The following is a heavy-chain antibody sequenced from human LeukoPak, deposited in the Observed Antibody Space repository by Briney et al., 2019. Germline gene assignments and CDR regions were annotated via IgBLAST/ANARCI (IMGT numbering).Heavy chain of an antibody. V-gene: IGHV4-39*07. CDR1: GGSISSSSYY. CDR3: ARDSMITFGGTHYMDV. J-gene: IGHJ6*03. D-gene: IGHD3-16*01. Sequence: SETLSLTCTVSGGSISSSSYYWGWIRQPPGKGLEWIGSIYYSGSTYYNPSLKSRVTVSVDTSKNQFSLKLSSVTAADTAVYYCARDSMITFGGTHYMDVWGKGTTVTVSS. CDR2: IYYSGST.